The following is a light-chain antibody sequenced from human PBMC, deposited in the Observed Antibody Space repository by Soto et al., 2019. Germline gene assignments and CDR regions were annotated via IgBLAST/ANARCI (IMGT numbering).Light chain of an antibody. V-gene: IGLV1-51*01. CDR3: GTWDSSLSAGVFV. Sequence: QSVLTQPPSVSAAPGQTVTISCSGSSSNIGNNYVSWYQQLPGTAPKLLIYDDNRRPSGIPDRFSGSKSDTSATLGITGLQTGDEADYYCGTWDSSLSAGVFVFGTGTKVTVL. J-gene: IGLJ1*01. CDR1: SSNIGNNY. CDR2: DDN.